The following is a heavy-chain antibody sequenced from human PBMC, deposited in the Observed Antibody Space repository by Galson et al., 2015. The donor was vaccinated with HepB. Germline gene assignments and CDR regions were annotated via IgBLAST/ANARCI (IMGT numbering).Heavy chain of an antibody. V-gene: IGHV5-51*03. J-gene: IGHJ3*02. CDR1: GYSFTSYW. Sequence: QSGAEVKKPGESLKISCKGSGYSFTSYWIGWVRQMPGKGLEWMGIIYPGDSDTRYSPSFQGQVTISADKSISTAYLQWSSLKASDTAMYYCAVPPNPHDYGDYVPLVNAFDIWGQGTMVTVSS. D-gene: IGHD4-17*01. CDR3: AVPPNPHDYGDYVPLVNAFDI. CDR2: IYPGDSDT.